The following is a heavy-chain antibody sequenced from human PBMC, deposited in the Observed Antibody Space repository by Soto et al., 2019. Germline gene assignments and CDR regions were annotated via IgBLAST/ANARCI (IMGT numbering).Heavy chain of an antibody. Sequence: QVQLVQSGGEVKKPGASVKVSCKTSGYRFSRYGINWVRQAPGQGLEWMGWISTYNGNTQYAQKFQGRVIMTIDTSTNTAYLELRSIRSDDTAVYYCARDEEDANLMIVVLPGDYWGQGTLVSVSS. CDR1: GYRFSRYG. CDR2: ISTYNGNT. V-gene: IGHV1-18*01. D-gene: IGHD3-22*01. CDR3: ARDEEDANLMIVVLPGDY. J-gene: IGHJ4*02.